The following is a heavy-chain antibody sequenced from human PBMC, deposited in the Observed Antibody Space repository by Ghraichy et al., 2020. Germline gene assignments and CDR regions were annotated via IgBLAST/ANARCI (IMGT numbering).Heavy chain of an antibody. J-gene: IGHJ6*02. CDR1: GFTFSSYA. D-gene: IGHD3-10*01. V-gene: IGHV3-23*01. Sequence: GGSLRLSCAASGFTFSSYAMSWVRQAPGKGLEWVSAISGSGGSTYYADSVKGRFTISRDNSKNTLYLQMNSLRAEDTAVYYCASHYGSGRYHYYYGMDVWGQGTTVTVSS. CDR3: ASHYGSGRYHYYYGMDV. CDR2: ISGSGGST.